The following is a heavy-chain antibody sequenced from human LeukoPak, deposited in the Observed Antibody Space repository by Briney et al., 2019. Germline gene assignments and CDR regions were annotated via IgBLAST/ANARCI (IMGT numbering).Heavy chain of an antibody. V-gene: IGHV7-4-1*02. D-gene: IGHD5-18*01. CDR3: ARGVPSHTAKRWFDP. Sequence: ASVKVSCKASGYTFTSYAMNWVRQAPGQGLERMGWINTNTGNPTYAQGFTGRFVFSLDTSVSTAYLQISSLKAEDTAVYYCARGVPSHTAKRWFDPWGQGTLVTVSS. J-gene: IGHJ5*02. CDR1: GYTFTSYA. CDR2: INTNTGNP.